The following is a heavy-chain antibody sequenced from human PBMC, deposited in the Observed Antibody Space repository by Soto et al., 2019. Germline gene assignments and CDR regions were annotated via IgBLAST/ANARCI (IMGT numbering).Heavy chain of an antibody. D-gene: IGHD3-10*01. CDR2: IYYSGST. Sequence: QVQLQESGPGLVKSSQTLSLTCTVSGGSISSDGNYWSWIRQHPGKGLEWIGYIYYSGSTNYNPSLKSRVTISVDTSNNQFSLKLNSVTAADTAVYYCARARMVRGIIYYYGMDVWGQGTTVTVSS. CDR1: GGSISSDGNY. J-gene: IGHJ6*02. CDR3: ARARMVRGIIYYYGMDV. V-gene: IGHV4-31*03.